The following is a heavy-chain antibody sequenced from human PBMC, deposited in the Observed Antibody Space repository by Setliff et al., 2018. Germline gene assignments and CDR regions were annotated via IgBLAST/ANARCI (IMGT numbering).Heavy chain of an antibody. J-gene: IGHJ4*01. Sequence: SETLSLTCTVSGGSITSGSFYWSWIRQPAGKKLEWIGRIHASGSPDYNPSFKSRVTISRDTSTNQFSLKLGSVTAADTAVYYCARERYSGWFFEDWGHGTLVTVSS. CDR2: IHASGSP. CDR1: GGSITSGSFY. CDR3: ARERYSGWFFED. V-gene: IGHV4-61*02. D-gene: IGHD3-9*01.